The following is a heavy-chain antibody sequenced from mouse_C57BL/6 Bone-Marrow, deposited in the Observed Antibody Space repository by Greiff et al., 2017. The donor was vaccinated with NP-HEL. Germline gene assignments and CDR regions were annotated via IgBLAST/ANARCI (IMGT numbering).Heavy chain of an antibody. J-gene: IGHJ2*01. Sequence: VQLKESGPVLVKPGASVKMSCKASGYTFTDYYMNWVKQSHGKSLEWIGVINPYNGGTSYNQKFKGKATLTVDKSSSTAYMELNSLTSEDSAVYYCARGYGSSYWGQGTTLTVSS. CDR3: ARGYGSSY. V-gene: IGHV1-19*01. CDR2: INPYNGGT. D-gene: IGHD1-1*01. CDR1: GYTFTDYY.